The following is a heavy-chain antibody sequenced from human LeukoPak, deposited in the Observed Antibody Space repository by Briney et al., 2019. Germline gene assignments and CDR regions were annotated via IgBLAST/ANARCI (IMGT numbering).Heavy chain of an antibody. J-gene: IGHJ4*02. Sequence: GRSLRLSCAASGFTFSSYGMHWVRQAPGKGLEWVAVIWYDGSNKYYADSVKGRFTISRDNSKNTRYLQMNSLRAEDTAVYYCAKGIAAAGTGYNYWGQGTLVTVSS. CDR3: AKGIAAAGTGYNY. CDR2: IWYDGSNK. D-gene: IGHD6-13*01. V-gene: IGHV3-33*06. CDR1: GFTFSSYG.